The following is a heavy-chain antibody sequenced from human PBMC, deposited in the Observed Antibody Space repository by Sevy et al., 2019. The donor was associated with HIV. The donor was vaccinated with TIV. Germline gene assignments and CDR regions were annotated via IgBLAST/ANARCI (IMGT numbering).Heavy chain of an antibody. CDR1: GFTFSNAW. CDR3: TTDGGGARILRFLDWLLRRSWFDP. CDR2: IKSKTDGGTT. V-gene: IGHV3-15*01. J-gene: IGHJ5*02. Sequence: GGYLRLSCAASGFTFSNAWMSWVRQAPGKGLEWVGRIKSKTDGGTTDYAAPVKGRFTISRDDSKNTLYLQMNSLKTEDTAVYYCTTDGGGARILRFLDWLLRRSWFDPWGQGTLVTVSS. D-gene: IGHD3-3*01.